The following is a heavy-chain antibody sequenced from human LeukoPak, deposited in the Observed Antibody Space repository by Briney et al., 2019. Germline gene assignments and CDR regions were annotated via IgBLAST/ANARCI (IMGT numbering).Heavy chain of an antibody. V-gene: IGHV3-7*01. D-gene: IGHD5-24*01. CDR1: GFTFSIYW. J-gene: IGHJ4*02. Sequence: GGSLRLSCAASGFTFSIYWMNWVRQAPGKGLEWVANIKQDGSEKYYVDSVKGRFTISRDNAKNSLYLQMNSLRAEDTAVYYCARRDQAIDYWGQGTLVTVSS. CDR2: IKQDGSEK. CDR3: ARRDQAIDY.